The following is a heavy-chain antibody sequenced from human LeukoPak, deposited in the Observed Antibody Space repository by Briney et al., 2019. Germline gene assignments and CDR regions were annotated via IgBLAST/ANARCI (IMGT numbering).Heavy chain of an antibody. Sequence: ASVKVSCKASSYTFTSYGISWVRQAPGQRLEWMGWINAGNGNTKYSQKFQGRVTITRDTSASTAYMELSSLRSEDTAVYYCARDLSPSSGWSRRGFQHWGQGTLVTVSS. CDR3: ARDLSPSSGWSRRGFQH. D-gene: IGHD6-19*01. J-gene: IGHJ1*01. CDR1: SYTFTSYG. CDR2: INAGNGNT. V-gene: IGHV1-3*01.